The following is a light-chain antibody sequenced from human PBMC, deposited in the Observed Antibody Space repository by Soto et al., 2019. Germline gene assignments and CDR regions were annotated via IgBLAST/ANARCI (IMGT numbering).Light chain of an antibody. Sequence: DIQMTQSPSSLSASVGDRVTITCRASQSISSYLNWYQQKPGKAPKHLIYAASSLQSGVPSRFSGSGSGTDFTLTISSLQPEDFATYYCQQKDTFGPGTKVDIK. V-gene: IGKV1-39*01. J-gene: IGKJ3*01. CDR3: QQKDT. CDR1: QSISSY. CDR2: AAS.